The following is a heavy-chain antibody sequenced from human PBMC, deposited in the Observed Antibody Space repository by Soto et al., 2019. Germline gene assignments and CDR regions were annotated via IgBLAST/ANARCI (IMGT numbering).Heavy chain of an antibody. CDR2: IWYDGSNK. CDR3: ARADVPAADYYFDY. Sequence: QVQLVESGGGVVQPGRSLRLSCAASGFTFSSYGMHWVRQAPGKGLEWVAVIWYDGSNKYYADSVKGRFTISRDNSKNTLYLQMNSLRAEDTAVYYCARADVPAADYYFDYWGQGTLVTVSS. D-gene: IGHD2-2*01. J-gene: IGHJ4*02. CDR1: GFTFSSYG. V-gene: IGHV3-33*01.